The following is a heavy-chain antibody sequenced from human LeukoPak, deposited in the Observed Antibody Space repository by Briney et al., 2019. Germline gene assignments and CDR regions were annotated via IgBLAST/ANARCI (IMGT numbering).Heavy chain of an antibody. Sequence: PSETLSLTCAVYGGSFSGYYWSWIRQPPGKGLEWIGEINHSGSTNYNPSLKSRVTMSVDTSKNQFSLMLSSVTAADTAVYYCARVKGGWYFDLWGRGTLVTVSS. J-gene: IGHJ2*01. CDR3: ARVKGGWYFDL. CDR2: INHSGST. V-gene: IGHV4-34*01. D-gene: IGHD3-16*01. CDR1: GGSFSGYY.